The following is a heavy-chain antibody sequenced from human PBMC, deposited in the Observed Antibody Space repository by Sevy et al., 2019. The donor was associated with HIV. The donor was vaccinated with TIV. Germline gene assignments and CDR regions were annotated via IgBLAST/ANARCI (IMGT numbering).Heavy chain of an antibody. CDR1: GFTFSKYS. Sequence: GGSLRFSCAASGFTFSKYSMSWVRQPPGKGLEWVSTLSFGCGEINHADSVKGRFTISRDNSKNSLYLQMNNLRAEDTAVYYCAREGCTKPHDYWGQGTLATVSS. CDR2: LSFGCGEI. D-gene: IGHD2-8*01. V-gene: IGHV3-23*01. CDR3: AREGCTKPHDY. J-gene: IGHJ4*02.